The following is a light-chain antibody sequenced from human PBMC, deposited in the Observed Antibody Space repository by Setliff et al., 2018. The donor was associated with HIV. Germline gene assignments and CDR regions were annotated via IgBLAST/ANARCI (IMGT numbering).Light chain of an antibody. CDR2: EVS. V-gene: IGLV2-23*02. Sequence: ALTQPASVSGSPGQSITISCTGTSSDVGTYNFVSWYQQHPGKAPKLMIYEVSKRPSGVSNRFSGSKSGNTASLTISGLQAEDEAHYYCCSYAGSSDVFGGGTKVNVL. J-gene: IGLJ2*01. CDR1: SSDVGTYNF. CDR3: CSYAGSSDV.